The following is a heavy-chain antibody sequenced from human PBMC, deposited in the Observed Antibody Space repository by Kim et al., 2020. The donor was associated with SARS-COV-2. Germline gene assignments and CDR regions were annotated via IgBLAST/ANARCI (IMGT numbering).Heavy chain of an antibody. J-gene: IGHJ3*02. Sequence: DSVKGQFTSSRDNSKNTLYLQMNSLRAEDTAVYYCATSGYSSGWYGAFDIWGQGTMVTVSS. CDR3: ATSGYSSGWYGAFDI. V-gene: IGHV3-53*01. D-gene: IGHD6-19*01.